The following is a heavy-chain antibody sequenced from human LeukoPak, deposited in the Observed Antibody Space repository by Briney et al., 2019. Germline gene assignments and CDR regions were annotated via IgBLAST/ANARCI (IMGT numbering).Heavy chain of an antibody. J-gene: IGHJ5*02. CDR3: ARIRSNSWPPFPDH. D-gene: IGHD2/OR15-2a*01. Sequence: ASVTVSYKTSGYTFSTYSITWVRPAPGQGLEWMGWISTYNGDTKYAQRLQGRLTLTTDTSTGTAYMDLRSLRSDDTAVIYCARIRSNSWPPFPDHWGQGTLLIVSS. CDR1: GYTFSTYS. V-gene: IGHV1-18*01. CDR2: ISTYNGDT.